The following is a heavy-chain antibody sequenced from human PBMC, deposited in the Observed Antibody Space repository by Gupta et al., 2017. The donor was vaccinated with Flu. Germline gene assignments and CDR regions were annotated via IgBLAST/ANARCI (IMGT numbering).Heavy chain of an antibody. Sequence: QVQLQQAGPGLVKPSQTLSLTCAISGDSVSNNSAVWHWIRQSPSRGLEWLGGTYFRSKWYSDYAVSLKSRITINADSSQNHFSLQLNAVTPEDTAVYYCARTVAGANNFDFWGQGTLVTVSS. CDR1: GDSVSNNSAV. V-gene: IGHV6-1*01. J-gene: IGHJ4*02. CDR2: TYFRSKWYS. D-gene: IGHD6-19*01. CDR3: ARTVAGANNFDF.